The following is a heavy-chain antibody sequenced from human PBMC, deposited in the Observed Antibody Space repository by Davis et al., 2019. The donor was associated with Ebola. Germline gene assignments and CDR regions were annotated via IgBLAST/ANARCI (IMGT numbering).Heavy chain of an antibody. D-gene: IGHD3-22*01. CDR1: GGSFSGYY. CDR3: ARVGHYDSRNPPIDY. V-gene: IGHV4-34*01. CDR2: INHSGST. J-gene: IGHJ4*02. Sequence: PSETLSLTCAVYGGSFSGYYWSWIRQPPGKGLEWIGEINHSGSTNYNPSLKSRVTISVDTSKNQFSLKLSSVTAADTAVYYCARVGHYDSRNPPIDYWGQGTLVTVSS.